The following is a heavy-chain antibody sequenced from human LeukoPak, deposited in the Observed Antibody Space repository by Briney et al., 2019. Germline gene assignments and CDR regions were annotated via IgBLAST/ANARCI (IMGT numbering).Heavy chain of an antibody. J-gene: IGHJ4*02. V-gene: IGHV1-18*01. CDR1: GYTFTSYG. Sequence: ASVTVSCKPSGYTFTSYGISWVRQAPGQGLEWMGWISAYNGNTNYAQKLQGRVTMTTDTSTSTAYMELRSLRSDDTAVYYCARDGDYYGSGSPWYYFDYWGQGTLVTVSS. D-gene: IGHD3-10*01. CDR3: ARDGDYYGSGSPWYYFDY. CDR2: ISAYNGNT.